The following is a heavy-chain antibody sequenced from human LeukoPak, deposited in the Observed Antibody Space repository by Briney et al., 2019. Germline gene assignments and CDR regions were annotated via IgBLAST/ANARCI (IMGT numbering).Heavy chain of an antibody. CDR3: ARGIHTGSSGPYYFDH. J-gene: IGHJ4*02. Sequence: ASVKVSCKASGYTFTTYGISWVRQAPGQGLEWMGWISVYNGYTDYAQKLQGRVTMTTDTSTSTAYMELRSLRSDDTDVYYCARGIHTGSSGPYYFDHWGQGTLVTVSP. D-gene: IGHD1-26*01. V-gene: IGHV1-18*01. CDR2: ISVYNGYT. CDR1: GYTFTTYG.